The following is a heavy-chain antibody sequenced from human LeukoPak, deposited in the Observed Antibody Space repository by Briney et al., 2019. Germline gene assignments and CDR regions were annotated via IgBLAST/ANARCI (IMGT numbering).Heavy chain of an antibody. CDR2: ISYDGSNK. V-gene: IGHV3-30*03. Sequence: GGSLRLSCAASGFTFSSYGMHWVRQAPGKGLEWVAVISYDGSNKYYADSVKGRFTISRDNSKNTLYLQMNSLRAEDTAVYYCARESVYDSSGSFDYWGQGTLVTVSS. D-gene: IGHD3-22*01. CDR3: ARESVYDSSGSFDY. J-gene: IGHJ4*02. CDR1: GFTFSSYG.